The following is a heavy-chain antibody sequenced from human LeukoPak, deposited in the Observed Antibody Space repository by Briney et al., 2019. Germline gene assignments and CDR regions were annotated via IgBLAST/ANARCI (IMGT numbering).Heavy chain of an antibody. CDR1: GFTFSSYS. V-gene: IGHV3-48*01. J-gene: IGHJ4*02. CDR3: ARDILVATIYGGGFGY. D-gene: IGHD5-12*01. Sequence: GGSLRLSCAASGFTFSSYSMNWVRQAPGKGLEWVSYISSSSSTIYYADSVKGRFTISRDNAKNSLYLQMNSLRAEDTAVYCCARDILVATIYGGGFGYWGQGTLVTVSS. CDR2: ISSSSSTI.